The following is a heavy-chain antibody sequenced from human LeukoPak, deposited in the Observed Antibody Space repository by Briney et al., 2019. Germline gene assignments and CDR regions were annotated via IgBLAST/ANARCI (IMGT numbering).Heavy chain of an antibody. V-gene: IGHV3-74*01. D-gene: IGHD1-26*01. J-gene: IGHJ4*02. Sequence: GGSLRLSCAASGFTFSRCWMHWVRQAPGKGLMWVSLVQSDGSSTRYADSVKGRFTISRDNAKNTLFLRMNSLRADDTAVYYCASALGGQGGHWGQGSLVTVSS. CDR3: ASALGGQGGH. CDR1: GFTFSRCW. CDR2: VQSDGSST.